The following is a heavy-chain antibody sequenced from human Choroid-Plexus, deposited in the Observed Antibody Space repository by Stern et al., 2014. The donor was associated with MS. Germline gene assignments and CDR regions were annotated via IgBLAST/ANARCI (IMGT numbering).Heavy chain of an antibody. V-gene: IGHV3-30*18. J-gene: IGHJ4*02. CDR3: AKDRQYLTYFFDN. CDR2: VSYDGSNK. D-gene: IGHD2/OR15-2a*01. Sequence: VQLLESGGGVVQPGRPLRLSCVASGFTFGSCAMHWVRQAPGKGLEWVAGVSYDGSNKYYADSVKGRFTISRDNSQNTLYMQMSSLRPEDTAVYYCAKDRQYLTYFFDNWGQGALVTVYS. CDR1: GFTFGSCA.